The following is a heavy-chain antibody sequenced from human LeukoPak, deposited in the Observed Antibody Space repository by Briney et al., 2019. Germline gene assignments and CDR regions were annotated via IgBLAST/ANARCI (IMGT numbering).Heavy chain of an antibody. CDR2: IVGGGHGT. CDR1: GFTFSNYA. Sequence: GGVLRLSCAASGFTFSNYAMAWVRQAPGKGLEWVSTIVGGGHGTYYVDSVKGRFAVSRDNSMNTLYLHMSSLRADDAAVYYCAKGRAAGLLDWFDPWGQGTLVTVS. D-gene: IGHD6-19*01. CDR3: AKGRAAGLLDWFDP. V-gene: IGHV3-23*01. J-gene: IGHJ5*02.